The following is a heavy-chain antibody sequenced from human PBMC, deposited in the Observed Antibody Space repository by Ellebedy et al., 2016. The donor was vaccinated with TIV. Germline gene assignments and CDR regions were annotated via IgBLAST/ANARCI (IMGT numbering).Heavy chain of an antibody. Sequence: GESLKISXRGSGYNFSKYWITWVRQSPGKGLEWMGRIDPKDSYSTYSPSFQGHVTLSSDNSITTAYLQWNSLRASDTAIYFCTAGDLQYYYGFDVWGLGTTVTVSS. CDR3: TAGDLQYYYGFDV. CDR1: GYNFSKYW. D-gene: IGHD3-10*01. V-gene: IGHV5-10-1*01. J-gene: IGHJ6*02. CDR2: IDPKDSYS.